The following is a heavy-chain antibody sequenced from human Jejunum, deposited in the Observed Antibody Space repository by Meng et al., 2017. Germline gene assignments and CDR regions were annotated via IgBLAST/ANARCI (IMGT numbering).Heavy chain of an antibody. V-gene: IGHV4-39*07. Sequence: SETLSLTCTVSGDSIKGRHYYWGWIRQPPGKGLEWIGSLYDSGSPLYNPSLKSRVAISLDTANNQFSLELRSVTAADTAVYYCARDISISWFYYWSQGTLVTVSS. J-gene: IGHJ4*02. CDR2: LYDSGSP. CDR1: GDSIKGRHYY. CDR3: ARDISISWFYY. D-gene: IGHD2-2*01.